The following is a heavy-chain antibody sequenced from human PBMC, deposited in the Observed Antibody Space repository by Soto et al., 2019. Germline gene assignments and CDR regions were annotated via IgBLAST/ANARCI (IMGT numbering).Heavy chain of an antibody. Sequence: QVQLVQSGAEVKKPGSSVKVSCKASGGTFSSYAISWVRQAPGQGLEWMGGIIPIFGTANYAQKFQGRVTITADESTSTAYMELSSLRSEDTAVYYCARNNIGGYSYGRPNQNAFDIWGQGTMVTVSS. J-gene: IGHJ3*02. D-gene: IGHD5-18*01. CDR2: IIPIFGTA. CDR3: ARNNIGGYSYGRPNQNAFDI. V-gene: IGHV1-69*01. CDR1: GGTFSSYA.